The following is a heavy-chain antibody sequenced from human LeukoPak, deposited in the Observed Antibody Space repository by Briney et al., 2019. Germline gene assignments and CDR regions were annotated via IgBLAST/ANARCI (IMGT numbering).Heavy chain of an antibody. CDR1: GGSISSSSYY. D-gene: IGHD3-22*01. CDR2: IYYSGST. V-gene: IGHV4-39*07. J-gene: IGHJ4*02. Sequence: SETLSLTCTVSGGSISSSSYYWGWIRQPPGKGLEWIVSIYYSGSTYYNPSLKSRVTISVDTSKNQFSLKLSSVTAADTAVYYCARWLSGYYDSSGYSEIDYWGQGTLVTVSS. CDR3: ARWLSGYYDSSGYSEIDY.